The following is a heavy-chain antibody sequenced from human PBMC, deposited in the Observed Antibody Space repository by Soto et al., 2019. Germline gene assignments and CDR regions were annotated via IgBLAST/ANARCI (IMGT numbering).Heavy chain of an antibody. CDR3: AGGGGYCSSTSCYEIDY. CDR2: IYYSGST. D-gene: IGHD2-2*01. CDR1: GGSISSYY. Sequence: QVQLQESGPGLVKPSETLSLTCTVSGGSISSYYWSWIRQPPGKGLEWIGYIYYSGSTNYNPSLKSQVTISVATSKNQFSLKLSSVTAADTAVYYCAGGGGYCSSTSCYEIDYWGQGTLVTVSS. J-gene: IGHJ4*02. V-gene: IGHV4-59*08.